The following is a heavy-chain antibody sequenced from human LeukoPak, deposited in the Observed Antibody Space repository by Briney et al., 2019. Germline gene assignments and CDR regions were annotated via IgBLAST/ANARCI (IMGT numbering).Heavy chain of an antibody. CDR2: IFYSGSA. V-gene: IGHV4-39*07. Sequence: PSETLSLTCIVSGDSISSTSYYWAWIRQPPGKGLEWIGMIFYSGSAYYTPSLRGRVTLSVDTSRNQFSLKLSSVTAADTAVYYCARGGGGYCSGGSCPSAFDIWGQGTMVTVSS. D-gene: IGHD2-15*01. J-gene: IGHJ3*02. CDR3: ARGGGGYCSGGSCPSAFDI. CDR1: GDSISSTSYY.